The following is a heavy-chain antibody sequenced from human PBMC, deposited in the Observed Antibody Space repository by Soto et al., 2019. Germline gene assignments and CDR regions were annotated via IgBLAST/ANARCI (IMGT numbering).Heavy chain of an antibody. J-gene: IGHJ4*02. CDR2: ISYDGSNK. V-gene: IGHV3-30-3*01. CDR1: GFTFSSYA. Sequence: QVQLVESGGGVVQPGRSLRLSCAVSGFTFSSYAMHWVRQAPGKGLEWVAVISYDGSNKYYADSVKGRFTISRDNSKNTLYLQMNSLRAEDTAVYYCARDQVYCGGDCYSAFDYWGQGTLVTVSS. D-gene: IGHD2-21*02. CDR3: ARDQVYCGGDCYSAFDY.